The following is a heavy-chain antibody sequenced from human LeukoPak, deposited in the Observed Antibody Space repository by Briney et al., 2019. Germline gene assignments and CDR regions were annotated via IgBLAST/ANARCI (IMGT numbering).Heavy chain of an antibody. CDR1: GFTFSNYW. D-gene: IGHD1-1*01. Sequence: PGGSLRLSCAASGFTFSNYWMSWVRQAPGKGLGWVANIRQDGSEKYYVDSMRGRFTISRDNAKNSLYLQMSSLRAEDTGVYYCARSTAGLDYWGQGTLVTVSS. V-gene: IGHV3-7*01. CDR3: ARSTAGLDY. CDR2: IRQDGSEK. J-gene: IGHJ4*02.